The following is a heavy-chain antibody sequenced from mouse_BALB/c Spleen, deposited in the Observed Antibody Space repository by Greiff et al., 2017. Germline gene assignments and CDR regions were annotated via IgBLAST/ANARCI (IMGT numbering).Heavy chain of an antibody. D-gene: IGHD2-14*01. CDR3: ARAHRSWFAY. Sequence: DLVKPGASVKLSCKASGYTLTSYWINRIKQRPGQGLEWIGRIAPGSCSTYYNEMFKGKATLTVDTSSSTAYIQLSSLSSEDSAVYFCARAHRSWFAYWGQGTLVTVSA. CDR1: GYTLTSYW. CDR2: IAPGSCST. V-gene: IGHV1S41*01. J-gene: IGHJ3*01.